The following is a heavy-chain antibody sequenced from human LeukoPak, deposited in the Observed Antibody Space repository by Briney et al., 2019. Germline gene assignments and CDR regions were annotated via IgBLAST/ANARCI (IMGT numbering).Heavy chain of an antibody. CDR1: GGSISSVGYY. D-gene: IGHD4-17*01. J-gene: IGHJ4*02. CDR2: IYYSGST. Sequence: SETPSLTCTVSGGSISSVGYYWSRIRQHPGKGLEWIGYIYYSGSTYYNPSLKSRVTISVDTSENQFSLRLSSVTAADTAVYYCARGDYGDYDFDYWGQGILVTVSS. V-gene: IGHV4-31*03. CDR3: ARGDYGDYDFDY.